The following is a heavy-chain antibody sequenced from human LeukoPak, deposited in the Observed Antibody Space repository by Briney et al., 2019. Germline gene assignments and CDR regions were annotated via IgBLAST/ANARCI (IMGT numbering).Heavy chain of an antibody. CDR3: AKPLRFLEWWGDAFDI. V-gene: IGHV3-74*01. Sequence: QPGGSLRLSCAASGFTFSSYWMHRVRQAPGKGLVWVSRINSDGSSTSYADSVKGRFTISRDNAKNTLYLQMNSLRAEDTAVYYCAKPLRFLEWWGDAFDIWGQGTMVTVSS. CDR1: GFTFSSYW. D-gene: IGHD3-3*01. CDR2: INSDGSST. J-gene: IGHJ3*02.